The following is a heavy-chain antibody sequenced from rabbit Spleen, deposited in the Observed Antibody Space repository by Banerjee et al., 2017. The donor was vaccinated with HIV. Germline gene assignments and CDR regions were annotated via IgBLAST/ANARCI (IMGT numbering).Heavy chain of an antibody. D-gene: IGHD2-1*01. J-gene: IGHJ4*01. CDR1: GFSCYYKCV. V-gene: IGHV1S45*01. CDR2: MNTVSGNT. CDR3: VRDQAGDADYGPYYLNL. Sequence: QEQLVESGGGLVQPGGSLTLTCKASGFSCYYKCVMCWVRQAPGKGLQWIGCMNTVSGNTVYATWAKGRFPISRTSSTTVALQMTSLTAADTATYFCVRDQAGDADYGPYYLNLWGPGTLVTVS.